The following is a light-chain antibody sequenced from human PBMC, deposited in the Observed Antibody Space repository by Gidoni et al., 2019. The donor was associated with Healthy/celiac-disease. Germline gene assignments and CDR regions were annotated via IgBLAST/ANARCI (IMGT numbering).Light chain of an antibody. Sequence: IVLMQSPGTLSLSPGERATLSCRASQSVSSSYLACYQQKPGQAPRLIIYGASRRATGIPDRFSGSGSGTDFTLTISRLEPEDFAVYYCQQYGSSPTFGQGTKVEIK. CDR1: QSVSSSY. CDR3: QQYGSSPT. V-gene: IGKV3-20*01. J-gene: IGKJ1*01. CDR2: GAS.